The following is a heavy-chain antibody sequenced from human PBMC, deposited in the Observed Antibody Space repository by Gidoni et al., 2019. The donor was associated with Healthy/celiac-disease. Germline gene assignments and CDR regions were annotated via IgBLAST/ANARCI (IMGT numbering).Heavy chain of an antibody. J-gene: IGHJ3*02. D-gene: IGHD2-21*02. CDR2: IRSKAYGGTT. Sequence: EVQLVESGGGLVTPGRSLRLSCTASGFTFGDYAMSWFRQAPGKGLEWVGFIRSKAYGGTTEYAASVKGRFTISRDDSKSIAYLQMNSLKTEDTAVYYCTRGAIEHIVVVTAIIAFDIWGQGTMVTVSS. V-gene: IGHV3-49*05. CDR1: GFTFGDYA. CDR3: TRGAIEHIVVVTAIIAFDI.